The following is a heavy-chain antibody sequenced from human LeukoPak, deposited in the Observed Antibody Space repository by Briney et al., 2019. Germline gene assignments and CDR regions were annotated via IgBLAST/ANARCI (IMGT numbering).Heavy chain of an antibody. Sequence: GGSLRLSCAASGFTFNTYWMHWVRQAPGKGLVWVARVNREGTTTTYADSVKGRFTISRDNAKNTLYLQMNNLRAEDTAVYYCARDLDWILFDSWGQGTLVTVSS. CDR2: VNREGTTT. CDR1: GFTFNTYW. D-gene: IGHD3-9*01. J-gene: IGHJ4*02. V-gene: IGHV3-74*03. CDR3: ARDLDWILFDS.